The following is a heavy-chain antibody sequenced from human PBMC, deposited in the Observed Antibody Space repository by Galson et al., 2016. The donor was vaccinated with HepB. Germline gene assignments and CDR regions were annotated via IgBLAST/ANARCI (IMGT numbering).Heavy chain of an antibody. D-gene: IGHD5-18*01. J-gene: IGHJ1*01. CDR1: GYRFTELS. V-gene: IGHV1-24*01. CDR2: FDPQEGET. CDR3: ATLRETAMSKCPEH. Sequence: SVKVSCKVSGYRFTELSMHWVRQAPGKGLEWMGGFDPQEGETLYTQKFQGRVSMTEDTSTDTAYMELTRLRSEDTAVCYWATLRETAMSKCPEHWGQGTLVIVSS.